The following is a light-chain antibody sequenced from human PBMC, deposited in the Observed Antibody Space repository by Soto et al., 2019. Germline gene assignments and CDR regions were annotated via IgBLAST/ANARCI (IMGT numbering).Light chain of an antibody. CDR2: LGS. J-gene: IGKJ3*01. CDR1: QSLLHSNGYNY. CDR3: MQGLQHAFT. V-gene: IGKV2-28*01. Sequence: DIVMTQSPLSLPVTPGEPASISCRSSQSLLHSNGYNYLDWYLQKPGQSPQLLIYLGSNRASGVPDRFSGSGSGTDFTLKISRLEAEDVGVYYSMQGLQHAFTFGPGTKVDIK.